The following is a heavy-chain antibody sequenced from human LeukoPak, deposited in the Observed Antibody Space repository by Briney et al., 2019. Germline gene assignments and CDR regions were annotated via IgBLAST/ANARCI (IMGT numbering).Heavy chain of an antibody. J-gene: IGHJ5*02. CDR3: ARDYKTTDVWWFDP. CDR1: GYTFTSYA. D-gene: IGHD4-11*01. CDR2: INAGNGNT. Sequence: ASVKVSCKASGYTFTSYAMHWVRQAPGQRLEWMGWINAGNGNTKYSQKFQGRVTITRDTSASTAYMELSSLRSEDTAVYYCARDYKTTDVWWFDPWGQGTLVTVSS. V-gene: IGHV1-3*01.